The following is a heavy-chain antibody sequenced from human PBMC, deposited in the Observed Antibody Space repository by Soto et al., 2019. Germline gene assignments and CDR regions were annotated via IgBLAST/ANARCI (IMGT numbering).Heavy chain of an antibody. CDR1: GYTFTSYG. V-gene: IGHV1-18*01. CDR2: ISAYNGNT. CDR3: ARGHSYSSSSVPLVPFDY. D-gene: IGHD6-6*01. Sequence: QVQLVQSGAEVKKPGASVKVSCKASGYTFTSYGISWVRQAPGQGLEWMGWISAYNGNTNYAQKLQGRVTMTTDTSTRKAYMELRSLRSDDTAVYYCARGHSYSSSSVPLVPFDYWGQGTLVTVSS. J-gene: IGHJ4*02.